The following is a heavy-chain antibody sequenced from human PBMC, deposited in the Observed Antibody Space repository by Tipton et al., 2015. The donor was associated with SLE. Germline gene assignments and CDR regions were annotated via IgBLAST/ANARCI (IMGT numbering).Heavy chain of an antibody. CDR3: ARARNYDSSGYPPDAFDI. V-gene: IGHV4-59*01. Sequence: LRLSCTVSGGSISSYYWSWIRQPPGKGLEWIGYIYYSGSTNYNPSLKSRVTISVDTSKNQFSLKLSSVTAADTAVYYCARARNYDSSGYPPDAFDIWGQGTMVPVSS. CDR1: GGSISSYY. J-gene: IGHJ3*02. D-gene: IGHD3-22*01. CDR2: IYYSGST.